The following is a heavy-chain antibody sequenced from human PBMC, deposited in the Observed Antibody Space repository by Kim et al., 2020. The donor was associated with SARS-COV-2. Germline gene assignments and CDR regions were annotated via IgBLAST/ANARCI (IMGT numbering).Heavy chain of an antibody. CDR1: GYTFTGYY. Sequence: ASVKVSCKASGYTFTGYYMHWVRQAPGQGLEWMGWINPNSGGTNYAQKFQGRVTMTRDTSISTAYMELSRLRSDDTAVYYCARDVGDRGGRWVTSFDYWGQGTLVTVSS. CDR2: INPNSGGT. D-gene: IGHD3-10*01. J-gene: IGHJ4*02. V-gene: IGHV1-2*02. CDR3: ARDVGDRGGRWVTSFDY.